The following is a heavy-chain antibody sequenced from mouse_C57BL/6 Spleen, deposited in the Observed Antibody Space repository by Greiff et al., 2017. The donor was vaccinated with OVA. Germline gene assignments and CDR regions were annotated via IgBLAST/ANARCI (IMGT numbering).Heavy chain of an antibody. D-gene: IGHD2-3*01. Sequence: EVQVVESGPGLVKPSQSLSLTCSVTGYSITSGYYWNWIRQFPGNKLEWMGYISYDGSNNYNPSLKNRISITRDTSKNQFFLKLNSVTTEDTATYYCARGLYDGPFDYWGQGTTLTVSS. J-gene: IGHJ2*01. V-gene: IGHV3-6*01. CDR1: GYSITSGYY. CDR2: ISYDGSN. CDR3: ARGLYDGPFDY.